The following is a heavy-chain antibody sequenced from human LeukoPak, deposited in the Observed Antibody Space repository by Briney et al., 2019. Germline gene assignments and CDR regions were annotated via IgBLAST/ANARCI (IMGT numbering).Heavy chain of an antibody. J-gene: IGHJ4*02. V-gene: IGHV3-30*18. D-gene: IGHD3-10*01. CDR1: GFSFSSYD. Sequence: GGSLRLSCAASGFSFSSYDMHWVRQAPGKGLEWVAVISYDGSNKYYADSVKGRFTISRDNSKNTLYLQMNSLSAEDTAVYYCAKEVRESAWFYFDYWGQGTLATVSS. CDR2: ISYDGSNK. CDR3: AKEVRESAWFYFDY.